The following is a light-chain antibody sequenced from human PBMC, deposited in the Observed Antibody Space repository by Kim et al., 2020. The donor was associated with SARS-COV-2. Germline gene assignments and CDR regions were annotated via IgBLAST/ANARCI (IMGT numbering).Light chain of an antibody. CDR1: QGIRQN. CDR2: ATS. J-gene: IGKJ5*01. CDR3: QKEYSYPIT. Sequence: DIQMTQSPSSLSASVGDTVTITCRASQGIRQNLAWFRQKPGKAPESLVYATSTLESGVPSKFSGHGSGTDFTLTISGLQPEDSATYFCQKEYSYPITFGQGTRLEIK. V-gene: IGKV1-16*02.